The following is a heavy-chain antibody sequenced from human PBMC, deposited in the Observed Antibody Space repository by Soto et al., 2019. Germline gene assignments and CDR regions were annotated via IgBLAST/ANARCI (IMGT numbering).Heavy chain of an antibody. D-gene: IGHD6-25*01. V-gene: IGHV3-30*18. CDR3: AKGAQAAAVLDH. J-gene: IGHJ4*02. CDR2: ISFDGKNR. Sequence: QVQLLESGGGVVQPGRSLKLSCTTSGFTFSLYGMHWVRQAPGKGLEWLAVISFDGKNRYYADSVKGRFIISRDNSKTTLFLQMSNLRADDTAVYFCAKGAQAAAVLDHWGQGALVTVAS. CDR1: GFTFSLYG.